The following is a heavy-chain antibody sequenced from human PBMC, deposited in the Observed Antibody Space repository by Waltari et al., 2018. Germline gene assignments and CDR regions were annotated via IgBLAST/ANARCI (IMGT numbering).Heavy chain of an antibody. Sequence: EVQLVESGGGLVQPGGSLRLSCAASGFTFSSSWMHWVRQAPGKGLVWVSRINSDGSSTSYADSVKGRFTISRDNAKNTLYLQMNSLRAEDTAVYYGRSSDDSSGYYLDYFDYWGQGTLVTVSS. CDR1: GFTFSSSW. CDR3: RSSDDSSGYYLDYFDY. D-gene: IGHD3-22*01. J-gene: IGHJ4*02. CDR2: INSDGSST. V-gene: IGHV3-74*01.